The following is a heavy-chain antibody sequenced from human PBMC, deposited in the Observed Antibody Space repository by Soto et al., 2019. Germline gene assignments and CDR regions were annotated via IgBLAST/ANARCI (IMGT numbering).Heavy chain of an antibody. CDR3: ARLGPIEGAPSDY. CDR1: GFTFSSYG. CDR2: ISYDGSNK. D-gene: IGHD3-16*01. J-gene: IGHJ4*02. V-gene: IGHV3-30*03. Sequence: QVQLVESGGGVVQPGRSLRLSCAASGFTFSSYGMHWVRQAPGKGLEWVAVISYDGSNKYYADSVKGRFTISRDNSKNTLYLQINSLRAEDTAVYYCARLGPIEGAPSDYWGQGTLVTVSS.